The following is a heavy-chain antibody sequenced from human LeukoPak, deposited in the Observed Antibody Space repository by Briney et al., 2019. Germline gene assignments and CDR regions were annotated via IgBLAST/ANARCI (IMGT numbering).Heavy chain of an antibody. CDR1: GYTFSSYA. J-gene: IGHJ4*02. CDR2: ISGSGGST. Sequence: GGSLRLSCAASGYTFSSYAMSWVRQAPGKGLEWVSAISGSGGSTYYADSVKGRFTIPRDNSKNTLYLQMNSLRAEDTAVYYCAKDPRAAAGTFDYWGQGTLVTVSS. CDR3: AKDPRAAAGTFDY. V-gene: IGHV3-23*01. D-gene: IGHD6-13*01.